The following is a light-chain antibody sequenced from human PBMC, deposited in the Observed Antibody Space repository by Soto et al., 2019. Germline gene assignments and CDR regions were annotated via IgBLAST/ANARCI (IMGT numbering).Light chain of an antibody. CDR1: QSVSNN. CDR3: QQNNNWPPLT. CDR2: DAS. V-gene: IGKV3-15*01. J-gene: IGKJ4*01. Sequence: EIVVTQSPATLSASPGERATLSCRASQSVSNNLAWYQQKPGQAPRLLIYDASTRGTGIPDRFSGSGSETEVTLTICSLQSEDFAVYYCQQNNNWPPLTLGGGTKVEFK.